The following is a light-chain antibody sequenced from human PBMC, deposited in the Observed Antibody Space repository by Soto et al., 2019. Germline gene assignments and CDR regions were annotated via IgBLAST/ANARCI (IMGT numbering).Light chain of an antibody. CDR2: DAS. Sequence: DIQMTQSPSSLFASVGDRVTITCQATQDINIYLNWYQQKPGKAPNFLIYDASNLEIGVPSRFSGSGSGTHFTFTISSLQTEDIGTYYCQQYDILPITFGRGTRLEIK. J-gene: IGKJ5*01. CDR1: QDINIY. V-gene: IGKV1-33*01. CDR3: QQYDILPIT.